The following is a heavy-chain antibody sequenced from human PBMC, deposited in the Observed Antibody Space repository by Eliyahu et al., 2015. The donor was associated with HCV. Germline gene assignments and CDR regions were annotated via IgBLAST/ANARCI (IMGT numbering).Heavy chain of an antibody. V-gene: IGHV1-2*06. D-gene: IGHD3-16*02. CDR2: INPNSGGT. J-gene: IGHJ4*02. CDR1: GYTXXXSX. Sequence: QVQLVQSGAEVKKPGASVKVSCKASGYTXXXSXMHWVRQAPGQGLEWMGRINPNSGGTNYAQKFQGRVTMTRDTSISTAYMELSRLRSDDTAVYYCARVTDDYVWGSYRPFDYWGQGTLVTVSS. CDR3: ARVTDDYVWGSYRPFDY.